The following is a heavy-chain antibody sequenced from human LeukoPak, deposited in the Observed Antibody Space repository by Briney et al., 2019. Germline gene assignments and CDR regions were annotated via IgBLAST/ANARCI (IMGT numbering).Heavy chain of an antibody. CDR3: ARLGYYYDSSGSQYYFDY. D-gene: IGHD3-22*01. Sequence: ASVKVSCKASGYTFTSYAMHWVRQAPGQRLEWMGWINAGNGNTKYSQEFQGRVTITRDTSASTAYMELSSLRSEDMAVYYCARLGYYYDSSGSQYYFDYWGQGTLVTVSS. J-gene: IGHJ4*02. CDR2: INAGNGNT. V-gene: IGHV1-3*03. CDR1: GYTFTSYA.